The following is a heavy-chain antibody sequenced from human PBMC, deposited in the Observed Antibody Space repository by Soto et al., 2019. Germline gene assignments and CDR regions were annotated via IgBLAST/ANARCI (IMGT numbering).Heavy chain of an antibody. V-gene: IGHV3-73*01. CDR3: TRHEELLRYFD. Sequence: GGSLRLSCAASGFTFSGSAMHWVRQASGKGLEWVGRIRSKANSYATAYAASVKGRFTISRDDSKNTAYLQMNSLKTEDTAVYYCTRHEELLRYFDWGQGTLVTVSS. CDR1: GFTFSGSA. J-gene: IGHJ4*02. CDR2: IRSKANSYAT. D-gene: IGHD3-9*01.